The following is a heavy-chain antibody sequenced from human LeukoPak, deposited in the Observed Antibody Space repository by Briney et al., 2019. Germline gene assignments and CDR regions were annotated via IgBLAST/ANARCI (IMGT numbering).Heavy chain of an antibody. J-gene: IGHJ4*02. CDR3: ARDNWGWGYFDY. CDR2: IYYSGST. V-gene: IGHV4-59*01. Sequence: SETLSLTCTVSGGSISSYYWSWIRQPPGKRLEWIGYIYYSGSTNYNPSLKSRVTISVDTSKNQFSLKLSSVTAADTAVYYCARDNWGWGYFDYWGQGTLVTVSS. D-gene: IGHD7-27*01. CDR1: GGSISSYY.